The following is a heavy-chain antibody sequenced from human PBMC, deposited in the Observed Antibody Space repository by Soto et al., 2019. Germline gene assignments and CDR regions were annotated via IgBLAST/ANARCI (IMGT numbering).Heavy chain of an antibody. J-gene: IGHJ6*02. CDR1: GFTFSSYA. D-gene: IGHD3-22*01. CDR3: AKGLLRDYYDSSGYADNYYYYVMDV. Sequence: PGGSLRLSCAASGFTFSSYAMSWVRQAPGKGLEWVSAISGSGGSTYYADSVKGRFTISRDNSKNTLYLQMNSLRAEDTAVYYCAKGLLRDYYDSSGYADNYYYYVMDVWAQRTTVTVSS. V-gene: IGHV3-23*01. CDR2: ISGSGGST.